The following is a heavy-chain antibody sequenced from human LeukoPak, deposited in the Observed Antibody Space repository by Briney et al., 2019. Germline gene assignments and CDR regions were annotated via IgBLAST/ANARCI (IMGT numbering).Heavy chain of an antibody. CDR3: ARDDCSSTSCYHNWFDP. J-gene: IGHJ5*02. D-gene: IGHD2-2*01. CDR1: GFTFSSYW. V-gene: IGHV3-7*01. CDR2: IKQDGSEK. Sequence: GGSLRLSCAASGFTFSSYWMSWVRQAPGKGLEWVANIKQDGSEKYYVDSVKGRFTISRDNAKNSLYLQMNSLRAEDTAVYYCARDDCSSTSCYHNWFDPWGQGALVTVSS.